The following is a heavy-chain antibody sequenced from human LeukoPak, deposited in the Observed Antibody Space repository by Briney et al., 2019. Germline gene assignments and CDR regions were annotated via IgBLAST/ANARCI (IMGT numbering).Heavy chain of an antibody. D-gene: IGHD2-8*01. V-gene: IGHV4-30-4*07. CDR2: ISYRGIT. CDR3: ARGGTLMVPFDY. CDR1: GVSISAGGYS. Sequence: SETLSLTCAVSGVSISAGGYSWSWIRQPPGKGLEWIGYISYRGITNYNPSFQRRVTMSLDTSKNQFSLKLSSVTAADTAVYYCARGGTLMVPFDYWGQGTLVPVSS. J-gene: IGHJ4*02.